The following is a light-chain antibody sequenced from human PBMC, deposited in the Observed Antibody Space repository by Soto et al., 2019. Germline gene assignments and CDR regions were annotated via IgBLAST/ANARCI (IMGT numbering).Light chain of an antibody. J-gene: IGKJ5*01. V-gene: IGKV1-9*01. CDR2: AAS. CDR3: QQLNTFPFI. CDR1: QAIATY. Sequence: DIQLTQSPSFLSASVGDRVTITCRASQAIATYLAWYQQKPGKAPKLLIYAASLLQSGVPSRFSGSGSGTEFTLTINSLQPEDFESYYCQQLNTFPFILGQGTRLEIK.